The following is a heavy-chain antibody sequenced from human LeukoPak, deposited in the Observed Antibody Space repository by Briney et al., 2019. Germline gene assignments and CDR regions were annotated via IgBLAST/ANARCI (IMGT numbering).Heavy chain of an antibody. CDR2: ISGSGGST. J-gene: IGHJ4*02. V-gene: IGHV3-23*01. CDR3: AKATGYLL. CDR1: GFTFSSYG. D-gene: IGHD1-14*01. Sequence: PGGSLGLSCAASGFTFSSYGMNWVRQAPGKGLEWVSGISGSGGSTYYADSVKGRFTISRDNSENTLFLRMNSLRAEDTAVYYCAKATGYLLWGQGTLVIVSS.